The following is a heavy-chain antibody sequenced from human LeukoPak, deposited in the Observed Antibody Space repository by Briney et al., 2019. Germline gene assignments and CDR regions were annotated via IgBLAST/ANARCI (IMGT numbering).Heavy chain of an antibody. CDR3: GRARSRTCSGSYRYYYGIDV. D-gene: IGHD1-26*01. CDR1: GGSFSSYA. Sequence: SVKVSCKASGGSFSSYAISWVRQAPGQGLEWMGRIIPILGIANYAQKFQGRVTITADKSTSTAYMELSILRSEDTAVYYCGRARSRTCSGSYRYYYGIDVGGQGTTVTVSS. J-gene: IGHJ6*02. V-gene: IGHV1-69*04. CDR2: IIPILGIA.